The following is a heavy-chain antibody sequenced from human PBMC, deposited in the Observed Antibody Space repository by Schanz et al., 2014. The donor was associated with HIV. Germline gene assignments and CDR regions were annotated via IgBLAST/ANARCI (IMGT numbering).Heavy chain of an antibody. V-gene: IGHV1-69*06. Sequence: QVQLLQSGAEVKKPGSSVKVSCKASGGSFSNYAISWVRQAPGQGLEWMGDIIPILGGANYAQKFQGRVTITVDKSTSTVYMELIGLRSEDTAIYYCARDVQPLYGMDVWGQGTTVTVSS. CDR1: GGSFSNYA. J-gene: IGHJ6*02. CDR2: IIPILGGA. D-gene: IGHD5-18*01. CDR3: ARDVQPLYGMDV.